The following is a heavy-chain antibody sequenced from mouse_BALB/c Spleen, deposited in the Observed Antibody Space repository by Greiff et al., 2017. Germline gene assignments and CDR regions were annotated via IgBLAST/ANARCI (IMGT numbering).Heavy chain of an antibody. CDR3: ARKNYYYAMDY. CDR2: ISYDGSN. Sequence: EVQLQESGPGLVKPSQSLSLTCSVTGYSITSGYYWNWIRQFPGNKLEWMGYISYDGSNNYNPSLKNRISITRDTSKNQFFLKLNSVTTEDTATYYCARKNYYYAMDYWGQGTSVTVSS. V-gene: IGHV3-6*02. J-gene: IGHJ4*01. CDR1: GYSITSGYY.